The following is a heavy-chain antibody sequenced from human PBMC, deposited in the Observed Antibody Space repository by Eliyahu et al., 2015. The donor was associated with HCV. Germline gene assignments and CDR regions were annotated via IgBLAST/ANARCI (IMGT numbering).Heavy chain of an antibody. Sequence: QVHLVESGGGVVPPGRSLRLSCAASGFTFXXYAMYWVRQAPGKGLEWVAVIWFDENKTYYADSVKDRFTLSRDNSNNTMYLQMNSLRDEDTAVYYCARGGPMVRGLMYWYFDLWGRGTLVTVSS. D-gene: IGHD3-10*01. V-gene: IGHV3-33*01. J-gene: IGHJ2*01. CDR2: IWFDENKT. CDR3: ARGGPMVRGLMYWYFDL. CDR1: GFTFXXYA.